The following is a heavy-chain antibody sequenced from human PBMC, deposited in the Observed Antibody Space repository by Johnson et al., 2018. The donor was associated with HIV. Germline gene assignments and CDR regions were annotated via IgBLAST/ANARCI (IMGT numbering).Heavy chain of an antibody. V-gene: IGHV3-49*04. CDR1: GFPFGDYA. J-gene: IGHJ3*02. CDR2: IRSKTYGGTT. CDR3: TRDLHWGAARCAFDI. Sequence: VQLVEFGGGLVQPGRSLRLPCTASGFPFGDYAISWVRQAPGKGLEWVGFIRSKTYGGTTEYAASVKGRFTISRDDSKSIAYLQMNSLKTEDTAVYYCTRDLHWGAARCAFDIWGQGTRVTVSS. D-gene: IGHD6-6*01.